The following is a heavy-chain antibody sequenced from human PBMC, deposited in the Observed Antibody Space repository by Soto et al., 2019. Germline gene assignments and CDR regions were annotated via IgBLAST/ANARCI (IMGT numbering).Heavy chain of an antibody. D-gene: IGHD2-2*01. CDR2: ISGSVGST. V-gene: IGHV3-23*01. J-gene: IGHJ6*02. CDR1: EFTFSSYA. CDR3: EKDLVVVPPASPYYYGMDV. Sequence: EMQLLESGGGLVQPGGSLRLSFAASEFTFSSYAMSWVRQAPGKGLEWVSVISGSVGSTYYADSVKGRFTISRDNSKNTLYLQMNNLRVEDTAVYYCEKDLVVVPPASPYYYGMDVWGQGTTVTVSS.